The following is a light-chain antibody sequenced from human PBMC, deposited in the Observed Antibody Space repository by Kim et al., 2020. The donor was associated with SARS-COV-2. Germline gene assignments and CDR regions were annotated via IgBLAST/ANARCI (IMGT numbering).Light chain of an antibody. Sequence: EIVMTQSPATLSVSPGERATLSCRASQSVSSNLAWYQQKPGQAPRLLIYGASTRATGIPARFSGSGSGTEFTLTISSLQSEDFAVYYFQQYNNWPPENTFGQGTKLEI. J-gene: IGKJ2*01. CDR2: GAS. CDR3: QQYNNWPPENT. V-gene: IGKV3-15*01. CDR1: QSVSSN.